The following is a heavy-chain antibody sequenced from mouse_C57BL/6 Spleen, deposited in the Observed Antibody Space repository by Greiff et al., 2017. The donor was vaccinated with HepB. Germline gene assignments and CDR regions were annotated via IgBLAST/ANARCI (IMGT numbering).Heavy chain of an antibody. D-gene: IGHD2-4*01. Sequence: VQLQQPGTELVKPGASVKLSCTASGYTFTSYWMHWVKQRPGQGLEWIGNINPSNGGTNYNEKFKSKATLTVDKSSSTAYMQLSSLTSEDSAVYYGASTLYYDYDGFAYWGQGTLVTVSA. CDR2: INPSNGGT. CDR3: ASTLYYDYDGFAY. CDR1: GYTFTSYW. V-gene: IGHV1-53*01. J-gene: IGHJ3*01.